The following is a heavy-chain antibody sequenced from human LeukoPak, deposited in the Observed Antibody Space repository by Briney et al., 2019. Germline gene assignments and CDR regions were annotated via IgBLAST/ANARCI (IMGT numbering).Heavy chain of an antibody. V-gene: IGHV3-74*01. CDR2: INSDGSRT. D-gene: IGHD2-8*02. J-gene: IGHJ3*02. CDR3: ASLTGHDAFDI. Sequence: PGGSLRLSCAASGFTFSRNWMHWVRQAPGKGLVWLSRINSDGSRTIYADSVKGRLTISRDNAKNTLYLEMNSLTVEDTAVYYCASLTGHDAFDIWGQGTMVTVSS. CDR1: GFTFSRNW.